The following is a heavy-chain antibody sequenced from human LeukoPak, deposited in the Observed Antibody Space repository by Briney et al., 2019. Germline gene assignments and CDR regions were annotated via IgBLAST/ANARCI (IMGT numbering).Heavy chain of an antibody. J-gene: IGHJ4*02. CDR3: ARGYSTSWTYYFDY. CDR2: IYYSGST. V-gene: IGHV4-59*01. Sequence: SETLSLTXTVSGGSISSYYWSWIRQAPGKGLEWLGYIYYSGSTNYNPSLKSRVTISVDTSKNQFSLKLSSVSAADTAVYYCARGYSTSWTYYFDYWGQGALVTVSS. CDR1: GGSISSYY. D-gene: IGHD6-13*01.